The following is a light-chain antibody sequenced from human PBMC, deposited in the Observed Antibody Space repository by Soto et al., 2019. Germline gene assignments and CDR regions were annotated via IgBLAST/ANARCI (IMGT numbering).Light chain of an antibody. CDR2: EVN. V-gene: IGLV2-14*03. Sequence: QSVLTQPASVSGAPGQSITISCTGTSNDVGGYKYVSWYQQRPGTAPKLIMFEVNNRPSGVSDRFSGSRSANTASLTISGLQAQDEADYYCSSYSSNNILSYVFGIGTKVTVL. CDR1: SNDVGGYKY. CDR3: SSYSSNNILSYV. J-gene: IGLJ1*01.